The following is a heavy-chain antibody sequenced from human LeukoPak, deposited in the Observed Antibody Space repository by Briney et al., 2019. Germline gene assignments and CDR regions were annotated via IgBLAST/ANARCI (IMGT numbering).Heavy chain of an antibody. J-gene: IGHJ3*02. V-gene: IGHV2-5*02. CDR3: AQKADISAPFDI. Sequence: SGPTLVNPTQTLTLTCTFSGFSLRTSGVGVGWIHQPPAKALEWLALIYWDDDKRYSPSLKSRLTITKDTSKNQVVLTMTNMDPVDTATYYCAQKADISAPFDIWGQGTMVTVSS. CDR2: IYWDDDK. D-gene: IGHD2-15*01. CDR1: GFSLRTSGVG.